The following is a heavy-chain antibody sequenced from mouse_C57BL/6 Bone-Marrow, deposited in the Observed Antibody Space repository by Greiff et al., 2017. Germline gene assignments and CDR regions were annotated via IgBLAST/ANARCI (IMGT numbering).Heavy chain of an antibody. J-gene: IGHJ2*01. CDR2: IYPGSGNT. V-gene: IGHV1-66*01. Sequence: VQLQQSGPELVKPGASVKISCKASGYSFTSYYIHWVKQRPGQGLEWIGWIYPGSGNTKYNEKFKGKATLTADTSSSTAYMQLSSLTSEDSAVYYCARGKFYYDYENWGQGTTLTVSS. CDR3: ARGKFYYDYEN. CDR1: GYSFTSYY. D-gene: IGHD2-4*01.